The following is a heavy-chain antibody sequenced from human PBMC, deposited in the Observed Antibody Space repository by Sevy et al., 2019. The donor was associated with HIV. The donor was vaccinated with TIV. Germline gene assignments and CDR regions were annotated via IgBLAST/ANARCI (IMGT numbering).Heavy chain of an antibody. CDR1: GFTFSRYG. V-gene: IGHV3-30*18. CDR2: ISFDRSKK. J-gene: IGHJ4*02. CDR3: AKLDYDILTGNPDY. Sequence: GGSLRLSCAASGFTFSRYGMHWVRQAPGKGLEWVAVISFDRSKKYYGDSVKGRFTIPRDNSKNTLYLAMSSLSPEATAVYYCAKLDYDILTGNPDYWGQGTLVTVSS. D-gene: IGHD3-9*01.